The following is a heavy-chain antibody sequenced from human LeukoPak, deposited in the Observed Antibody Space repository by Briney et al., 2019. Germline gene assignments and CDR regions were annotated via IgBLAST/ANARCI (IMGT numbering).Heavy chain of an antibody. V-gene: IGHV3-23*01. CDR3: AKDYYGSGRVNWFDP. CDR1: RFTFSNYG. D-gene: IGHD3-10*01. J-gene: IGHJ5*02. Sequence: GGSLRLSCAASRFTFSNYGMSWVRQAPGKGLEWVSAISGSDGTTYYADSVKGRFTISRDNSKNTLYLQMNSLRAEDTAVYYCAKDYYGSGRVNWFDPWGQGTLVTVSS. CDR2: ISGSDGTT.